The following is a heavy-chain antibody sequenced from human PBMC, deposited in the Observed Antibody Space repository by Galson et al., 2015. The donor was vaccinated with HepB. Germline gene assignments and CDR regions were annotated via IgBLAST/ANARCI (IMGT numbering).Heavy chain of an antibody. V-gene: IGHV3-23*01. CDR1: GLSFDIHA. CDR3: VRASDWGLFDY. CDR2: ISTRGADT. J-gene: IGHJ4*02. D-gene: IGHD3/OR15-3a*01. Sequence: SLRLSCAVSGLSFDIHAMNWVRLAPGKGLHPVSTISTRGADTYYRDSVKGRFTISRDNTKNSLYLQMSGVRVDDTAFYYCVRASDWGLFDYWGRGTLVTVSS.